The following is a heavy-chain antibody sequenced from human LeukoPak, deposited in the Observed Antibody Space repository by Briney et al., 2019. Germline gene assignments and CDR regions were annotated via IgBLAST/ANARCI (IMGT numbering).Heavy chain of an antibody. CDR2: ISGSGGST. CDR1: GFSFGGYG. J-gene: IGHJ4*02. CDR3: AKPISSGWYSFDY. D-gene: IGHD6-19*01. V-gene: IGHV3-23*01. Sequence: GGSLRLSCAASGFSFGGYGMHWVRQAPGKGLEWVSAISGSGGSTYSADSVKGRFTISRDNSKNTLYLQINSLRAEDTAVYYCAKPISSGWYSFDYWGQGTLVTVSS.